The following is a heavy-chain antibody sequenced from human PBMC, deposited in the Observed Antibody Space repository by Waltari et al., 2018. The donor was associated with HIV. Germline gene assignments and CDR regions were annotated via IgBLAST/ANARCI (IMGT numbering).Heavy chain of an antibody. J-gene: IGHJ4*02. CDR3: ASQAHDY. V-gene: IGHV3-74*01. CDR1: GFTFRSYW. CDR2: INSDASST. Sequence: EVQLVESGGGLVQHGGSLRLSCVASGFTFRSYWMHWVRQAPGKGLVWVSRINSDASSTTYADSVKGRFTISRDNAKNTLYLHMNSLRAEDTAVYYCASQAHDYWGQGTLVTVSS.